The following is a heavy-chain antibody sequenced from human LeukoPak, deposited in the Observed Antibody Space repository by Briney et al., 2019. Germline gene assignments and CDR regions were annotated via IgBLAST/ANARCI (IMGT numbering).Heavy chain of an antibody. CDR2: IYYSGST. Sequence: PSETLSLTCTVSGGSISSGDYYWSWIRQPPGKGLEWIGYIYYSGSTYYNPSLKGRVTISVDTSKNQFSLKLSSVTAADTAVYYCARYGVDDAFDIWGQGTMVTVSS. V-gene: IGHV4-30-4*01. D-gene: IGHD4-17*01. J-gene: IGHJ3*02. CDR1: GGSISSGDYY. CDR3: ARYGVDDAFDI.